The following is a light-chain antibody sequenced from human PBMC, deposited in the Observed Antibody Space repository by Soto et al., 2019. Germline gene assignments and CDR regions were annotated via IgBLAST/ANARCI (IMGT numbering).Light chain of an antibody. CDR2: GAS. J-gene: IGKJ5*01. CDR3: QEYNNWPSIT. V-gene: IGKV3-15*01. Sequence: EIVMTQSPATLSVSPGERATLSCRASQSVSSNLAWYQQKPGQAPRLLIHGASTRATGIPANFSSSGSVTEFTLTISSPQSEEFAVYYCQEYNNWPSITVGQGTRLEI. CDR1: QSVSSN.